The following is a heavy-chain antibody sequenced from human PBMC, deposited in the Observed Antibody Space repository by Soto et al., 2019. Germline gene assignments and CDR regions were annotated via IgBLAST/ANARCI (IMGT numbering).Heavy chain of an antibody. Sequence: EVRLVESGGGLVKPGGSLRLSCAASGFTFSSYSMNWVRQAPGKGLEWVSLITSTSTYIYYADSVKGRFTISRDNANNSLYLQMNSLRVEDPAVYYCARFEYSSSFTDYWGQGTLVTVSS. CDR1: GFTFSSYS. D-gene: IGHD6-6*01. J-gene: IGHJ4*02. CDR3: ARFEYSSSFTDY. CDR2: ITSTSTYI. V-gene: IGHV3-21*01.